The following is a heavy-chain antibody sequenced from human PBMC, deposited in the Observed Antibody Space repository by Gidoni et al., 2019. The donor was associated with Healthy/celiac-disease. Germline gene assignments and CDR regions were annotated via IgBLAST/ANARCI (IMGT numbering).Heavy chain of an antibody. V-gene: IGHV3-43D*03. D-gene: IGHD6-13*01. CDR2: ISWDGGST. CDR1: GFPLDDYA. Sequence: EVQLVESGGVGVQPGGSLRLSCAAPGFPLDDYAMHWVRQAPGKGLEWVSLISWDGGSTYYADSVKGRFTISRDNSKNSLYLQMNSLRAEDTALYYCAKGRAPAGPNYIDYWGQGTLVTVSS. J-gene: IGHJ4*02. CDR3: AKGRAPAGPNYIDY.